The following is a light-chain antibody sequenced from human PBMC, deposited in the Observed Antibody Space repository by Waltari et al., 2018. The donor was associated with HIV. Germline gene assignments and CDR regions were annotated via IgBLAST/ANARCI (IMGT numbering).Light chain of an antibody. J-gene: IGKJ4*01. V-gene: IGKV4-1*01. Sequence: DVVMTQSPDSLPVSLGERATINCKSSQSLLYRSNNKNYLAWYQKKPRQPPKLLIYWASTRESGVPDRFSGGGSGTNFTLAINGLRTEDVATYYCQQYFGVPITFGGGTKIDIK. CDR3: QQYFGVPIT. CDR1: QSLLYRSNNKNY. CDR2: WAS.